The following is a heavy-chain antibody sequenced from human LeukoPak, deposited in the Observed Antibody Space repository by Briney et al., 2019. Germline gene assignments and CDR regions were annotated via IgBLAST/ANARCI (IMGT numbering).Heavy chain of an antibody. Sequence: GESLRISCKGSGYSFTSYWIGWVRQMPGKGLEWMGIIYPGDSDTRYSPSFQGQVTISADKSISTAYLQWNSLKASDTAMYYCARQGLNGAVAAWNWYFDLWGRGTLVTVSS. CDR1: GYSFTSYW. CDR2: IYPGDSDT. CDR3: ARQGLNGAVAAWNWYFDL. J-gene: IGHJ2*01. D-gene: IGHD6-19*01. V-gene: IGHV5-51*01.